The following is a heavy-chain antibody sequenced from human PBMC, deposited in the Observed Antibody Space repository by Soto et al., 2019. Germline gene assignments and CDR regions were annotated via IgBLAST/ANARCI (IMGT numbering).Heavy chain of an antibody. J-gene: IGHJ6*02. CDR3: AKDDSKRWYNYYAMDV. CDR2: ISNDGSNK. Sequence: QVQLVESGGGVVQPGRSLRLSCADSGFTFYKYCMHWVRQAPGKGLEWVALISNDGSNKYYVDSVKGRFTIARDNSKNTVFLQMNSLRPEDTALYFCAKDDSKRWYNYYAMDVWGQGTTVNVS. D-gene: IGHD3-22*01. V-gene: IGHV3-30*18. CDR1: GFTFYKYC.